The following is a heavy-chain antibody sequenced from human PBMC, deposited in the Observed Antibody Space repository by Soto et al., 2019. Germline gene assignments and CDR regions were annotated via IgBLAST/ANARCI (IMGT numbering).Heavy chain of an antibody. J-gene: IGHJ4*02. D-gene: IGHD3-16*02. CDR3: ARTLTFGGVIGSPFDD. CDR1: IFTFENYA. Sequence: EVQLVESGGGLVRPGRSLRLSCVASIFTFENYAMHWVRQAPGKGLEWVSGISWNSANIEYADSVKGRFTISRDNAKKSLYLQMSSLRVEDTAFYYCARTLTFGGVIGSPFDDWGQGTLVTVSS. CDR2: ISWNSANI. V-gene: IGHV3-9*01.